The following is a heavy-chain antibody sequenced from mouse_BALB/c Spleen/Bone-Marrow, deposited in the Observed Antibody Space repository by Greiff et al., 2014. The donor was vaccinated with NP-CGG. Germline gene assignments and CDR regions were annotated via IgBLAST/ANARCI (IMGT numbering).Heavy chain of an antibody. Sequence: EVKLVESGGGLVKPGGSLKLSCAASGFTFSDYYMYWVRQTPEKRLEWVATISDGGSYTYYPDSVKGRFTISRDNAKNNLYLQMSSLKPEDTAMYYCARRWFAYWGQGTLVTVSA. J-gene: IGHJ3*01. CDR2: ISDGGSYT. V-gene: IGHV5-4*02. CDR1: GFTFSDYY. CDR3: ARRWFAY.